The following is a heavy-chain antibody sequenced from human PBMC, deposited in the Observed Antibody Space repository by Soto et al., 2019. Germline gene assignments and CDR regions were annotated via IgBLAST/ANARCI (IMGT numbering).Heavy chain of an antibody. CDR3: ARRSAAGR. CDR1: GGSFSGYY. D-gene: IGHD6-25*01. CDR2: INHSGST. V-gene: IGHV4-34*01. Sequence: QVQLQQWGAGLLKPSETLSLTCAVYGGSFSGYYWSWIRQPPGKGLEWIGEINHSGSTNYNPSLQSRVTLSLDTSKNQFSLKLGSVTAADTAVYYCARRSAAGRWGQGTLVTVSS. J-gene: IGHJ4*02.